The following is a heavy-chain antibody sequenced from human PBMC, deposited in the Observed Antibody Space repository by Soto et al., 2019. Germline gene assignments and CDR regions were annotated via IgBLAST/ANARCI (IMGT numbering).Heavy chain of an antibody. V-gene: IGHV1-3*04. Sequence: QVQLVQSGAEVKKPAASVKLSCKASGYTFTSYAVHWVRQAPGQRLESMGWINTANGDTKYSQNFQSRATITRDTSASTDYMELSSLTSEDTAVYFCARAPSGYYFDRWGQGTLVTVSS. J-gene: IGHJ4*02. CDR2: INTANGDT. D-gene: IGHD3-10*01. CDR1: GYTFTSYA. CDR3: ARAPSGYYFDR.